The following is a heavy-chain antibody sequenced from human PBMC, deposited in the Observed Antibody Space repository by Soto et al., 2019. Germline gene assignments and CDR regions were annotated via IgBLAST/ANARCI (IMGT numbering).Heavy chain of an antibody. Sequence: ASVKVSCKASGGTFSIYGFSWVRQAPGQGPEWIGGIIPILTTPIYAQKFHGRVTIVADESTSTAYMELSSLRSEDTAVYYCVAWFGEGGFGFDPWGQGTLVTSPQ. D-gene: IGHD3-10*01. V-gene: IGHV1-69*13. CDR3: VAWFGEGGFGFDP. J-gene: IGHJ5*02. CDR1: GGTFSIYG. CDR2: IIPILTTP.